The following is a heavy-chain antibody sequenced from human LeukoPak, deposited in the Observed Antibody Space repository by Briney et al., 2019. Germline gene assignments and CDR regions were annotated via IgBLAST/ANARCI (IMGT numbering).Heavy chain of an antibody. V-gene: IGHV1-69*04. CDR2: IIPILGIA. CDR3: AGTETSTQRRAMVRGPMNWFDP. J-gene: IGHJ5*02. Sequence: SVKVSCKASGGTFSSYAISWVRQAPGQGLEWMGRIIPILGIANYAQKFQGRVTITADKSTSTAYMGLSSLRSEDTAVYYCAGTETSTQRRAMVRGPMNWFDPWGQGTLVTVSS. D-gene: IGHD3-10*01. CDR1: GGTFSSYA.